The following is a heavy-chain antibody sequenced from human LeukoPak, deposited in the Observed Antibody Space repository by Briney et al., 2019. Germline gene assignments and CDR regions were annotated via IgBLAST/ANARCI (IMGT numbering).Heavy chain of an antibody. Sequence: GASVNVSCKASGYTFTNYGVSWVRQAPGQGLEWMGWISPYNGNTNYAQNFQDRITMTTDTSTNTDYMALRSLRSDDTAVYYCARVGPAAWISLVVFDAWAQGTLVAVSS. D-gene: IGHD5-12*01. J-gene: IGHJ4*02. CDR1: GYTFTNYG. CDR3: ARVGPAAWISLVVFDA. V-gene: IGHV1-18*01. CDR2: ISPYNGNT.